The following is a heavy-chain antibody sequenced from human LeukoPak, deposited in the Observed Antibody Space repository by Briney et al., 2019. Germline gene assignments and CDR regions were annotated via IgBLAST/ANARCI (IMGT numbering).Heavy chain of an antibody. J-gene: IGHJ3*02. D-gene: IGHD3-22*01. V-gene: IGHV3-23*01. Sequence: PGGSLRLSCAASGFTFSSYGMSWVRQAPGKGLEWVSAISGSGGSTYYADSVKGRFTISRDNSKNTLYLQMNSLRAEDTAVYYCAREPVVLITTDAFDIWGQGTMVTVSS. CDR1: GFTFSSYG. CDR2: ISGSGGST. CDR3: AREPVVLITTDAFDI.